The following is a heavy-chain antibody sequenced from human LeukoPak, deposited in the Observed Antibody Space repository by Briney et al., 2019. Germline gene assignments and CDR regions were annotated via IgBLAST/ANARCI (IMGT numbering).Heavy chain of an antibody. D-gene: IGHD5-18*01. CDR2: IYYSGST. V-gene: IGHV4-4*08. Sequence: SETLSLTCTVSGGSISSYYWSWIRQPPGKGLEWIGYIYYSGSTNYNPSLKSRVTISVDTSKNQFSPKLSSVTAADTAVYYCARDGLHRYSYGWGIMDVWGKGTTVTVSS. CDR3: ARDGLHRYSYGWGIMDV. J-gene: IGHJ6*03. CDR1: GGSISSYY.